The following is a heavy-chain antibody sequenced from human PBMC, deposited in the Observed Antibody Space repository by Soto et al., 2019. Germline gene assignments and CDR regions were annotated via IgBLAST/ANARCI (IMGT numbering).Heavy chain of an antibody. V-gene: IGHV4-59*02. CDR1: GASVSSYY. Sequence: SETLSLTCTVSGASVSSYYWSWIRQPPGKGLEWLGYILYTGNTNYNPSLKSRVTISVDTSKNQFSLKLSSVTAADTAVYYCARGYDFWSVLYYYYGMDVWGQGTTVTVSS. CDR2: ILYTGNT. J-gene: IGHJ6*02. CDR3: ARGYDFWSVLYYYYGMDV. D-gene: IGHD3-3*01.